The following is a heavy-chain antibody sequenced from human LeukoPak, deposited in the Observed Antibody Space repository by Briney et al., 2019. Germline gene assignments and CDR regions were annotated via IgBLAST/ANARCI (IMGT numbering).Heavy chain of an antibody. CDR2: IYHSGST. J-gene: IGHJ4*02. Sequence: SETLSLTCAVSGGSISSSNWWSWVRQPPGKGLEWIGEIYHSGSTNYNPSLKSRVTISVDKSKNQFSLKLSSVTAADTAVYYCAREGYDSSGYSAYWGQGTLVTVSS. V-gene: IGHV4-4*02. CDR1: GGSISSSNW. D-gene: IGHD3-22*01. CDR3: AREGYDSSGYSAY.